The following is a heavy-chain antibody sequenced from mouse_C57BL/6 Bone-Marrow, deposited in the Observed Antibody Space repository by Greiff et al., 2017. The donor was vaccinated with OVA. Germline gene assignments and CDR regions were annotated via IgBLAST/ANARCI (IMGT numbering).Heavy chain of an antibody. CDR3: VYGSPYWYLDD. CDR2: IWSGGGT. CDR1: GFSLTSYG. V-gene: IGHV2-2*01. D-gene: IGHD1-1*01. Sequence: VQRVESGPGLVQPSQSLSITCTVSGFSLTSYGVHWVRQSPGKGLEWLGVIWSGGGTDYNAAFISRLGISKDNSKSHVVFKLNSLQADDTAIYYFVYGSPYWYLDDWGTGTTVTVSS. J-gene: IGHJ1*03.